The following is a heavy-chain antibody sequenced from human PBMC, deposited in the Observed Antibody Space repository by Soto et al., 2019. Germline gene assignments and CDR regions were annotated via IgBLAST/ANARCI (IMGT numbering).Heavy chain of an antibody. J-gene: IGHJ5*01. CDR2: IYYSGST. Sequence: PSETLSLTCTVSGGSISSYYWSWIRQPPGKGLEWIGYIYYSGSTSYNPSLKSRVTISVDTSKNQFSLKLSSVTAADTAVYYCARDRYCSGGSCYNWFDSWGQGTRVTVSS. V-gene: IGHV4-59*01. CDR3: ARDRYCSGGSCYNWFDS. D-gene: IGHD2-15*01. CDR1: GGSISSYY.